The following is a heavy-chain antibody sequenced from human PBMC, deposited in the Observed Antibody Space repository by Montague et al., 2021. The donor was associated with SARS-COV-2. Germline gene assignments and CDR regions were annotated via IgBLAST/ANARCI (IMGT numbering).Heavy chain of an antibody. D-gene: IGHD1-14*01. V-gene: IGHV3-48*03. CDR3: AKGPDGVDY. CDR1: GFSFSSSA. CDR2: IGSSGENI. J-gene: IGHJ4*02. Sequence: SLRLSCAASGFSFSSSAMNWVRQAPGKGLEWLSYIGSSGENIDYADSVKGRFTISRDNAKNSLYLHMKSLRVEDTALYYCAKGPDGVDYWGQGTLVTVSS.